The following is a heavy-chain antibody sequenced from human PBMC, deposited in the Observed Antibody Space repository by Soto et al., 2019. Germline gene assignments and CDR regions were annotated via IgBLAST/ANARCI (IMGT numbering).Heavy chain of an antibody. CDR2: ISAFNGET. Sequence: ASVKVSCKASGFTFSDYGFSWVRQAPGRGLEWMGWISAFNGETNYTQKSEGRVAMTTDAATTTAYMELRSLTVDDTAVYYCVRDQQWLLPVPLNFDYWGQGTVVTVAS. D-gene: IGHD6-19*01. CDR3: VRDQQWLLPVPLNFDY. CDR1: GFTFSDYG. J-gene: IGHJ4*02. V-gene: IGHV1-18*01.